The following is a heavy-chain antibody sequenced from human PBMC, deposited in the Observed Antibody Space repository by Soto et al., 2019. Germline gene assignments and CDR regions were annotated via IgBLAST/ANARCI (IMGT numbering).Heavy chain of an antibody. V-gene: IGHV3-23*01. CDR3: ATSSRDRITVFGEVMNPPFVNWFDR. D-gene: IGHD3-3*01. CDR1: GFTMSNYV. CDR2: ITRTSGTT. J-gene: IGHJ5*02. Sequence: RGESLKISCVTSGFTMSNYVMNWVRQAPGKGLEWISAITRTSGTTYYADSVKGRSTVSRDNSKNTLFLQLSNLRADDTATYYCATSSRDRITVFGEVMNPPFVNWFDRWGQGTLVTVSS.